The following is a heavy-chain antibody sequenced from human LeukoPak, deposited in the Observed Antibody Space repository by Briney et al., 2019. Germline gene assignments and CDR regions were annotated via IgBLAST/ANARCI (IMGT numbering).Heavy chain of an antibody. J-gene: IGHJ4*02. CDR2: ISSSSSYI. D-gene: IGHD6-19*01. V-gene: IGHV3-21*01. CDR3: ARDVAVAGGSRYFDY. CDR1: GFTFSSYS. Sequence: GGSLRLSCAASGFTFSSYSINWVRQAPGKGLEWVSSISSSSSYIYYADSVKGRFTISRDDAKNSLYLQMNSLRAEDTAVYYCARDVAVAGGSRYFDYWGQGTLVTVSS.